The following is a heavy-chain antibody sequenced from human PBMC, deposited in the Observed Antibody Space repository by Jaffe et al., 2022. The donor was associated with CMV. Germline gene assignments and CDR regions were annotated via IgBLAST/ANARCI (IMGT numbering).Heavy chain of an antibody. J-gene: IGHJ3*01. CDR3: VKDTYYDSSGPAPAFDV. V-gene: IGHV3-9*01. Sequence: EVQLVESGGGLVQPGRSLRLSCAASGFTFDDYAMHWVRQAPGKGLEWVSSISWNSANIGYAVSVKGRFTISRDNAKNSLYLHMNSLRAEDTALYYCVKDTYYDSSGPAPAFDVWGQGTMVTVSS. D-gene: IGHD3-22*01. CDR1: GFTFDDYA. CDR2: ISWNSANI.